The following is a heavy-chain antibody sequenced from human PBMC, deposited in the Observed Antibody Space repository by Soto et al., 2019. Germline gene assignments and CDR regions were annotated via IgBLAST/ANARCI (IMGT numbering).Heavy chain of an antibody. Sequence: SETLSLTCTVSGGSISSSSYYWGWIRQPPGKGLEWIGSIYYSGSTYYNPSLKSRVTISVDTSKNQFSLKLSSVTAADTAVYYCARGVIAARYLDYWGQGTLVTVSS. V-gene: IGHV4-39*01. CDR2: IYYSGST. J-gene: IGHJ4*02. CDR1: GGSISSSSYY. D-gene: IGHD6-6*01. CDR3: ARGVIAARYLDY.